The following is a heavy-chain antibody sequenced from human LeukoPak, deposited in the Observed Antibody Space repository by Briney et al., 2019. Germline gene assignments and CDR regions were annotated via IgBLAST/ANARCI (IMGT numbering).Heavy chain of an antibody. V-gene: IGHV4-61*02. D-gene: IGHD6-6*01. CDR3: ARELSLSGQLGAFDI. CDR2: IYTSGST. Sequence: SETLSLTCTVSGGSISSGSYYWSWIRQPAGKGLEWIGRIYTSGSTNYNPSLKGRATISVDTSKNQFSLKLSSVTAADTAVYYCARELSLSGQLGAFDIWGQGTMVTVSS. J-gene: IGHJ3*02. CDR1: GGSISSGSYY.